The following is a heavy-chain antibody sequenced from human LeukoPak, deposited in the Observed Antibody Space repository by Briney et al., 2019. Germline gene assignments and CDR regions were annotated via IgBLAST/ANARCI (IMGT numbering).Heavy chain of an antibody. D-gene: IGHD3-10*01. V-gene: IGHV3-23*01. CDR3: AKEVLVLGVIASNYFDY. CDR2: ISGSGGST. CDR1: GFTFSGCA. J-gene: IGHJ4*02. Sequence: GGSLRLSCAASGFTFSGCAMSWVRQAPGRGLEWVSVISGSGGSTYYADSVKGRFTIPRDNSKNTLCLQMNSLRAEDTAVYYCAKEVLVLGVIASNYFDYWGQGTLVTVSS.